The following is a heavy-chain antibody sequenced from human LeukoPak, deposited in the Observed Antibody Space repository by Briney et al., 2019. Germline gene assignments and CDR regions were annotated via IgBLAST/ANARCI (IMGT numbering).Heavy chain of an antibody. Sequence: GGSLRLSCAASGFTFSSYAMSWVRQAPGKGLEWVSAISGSGGSTYYADSVKGRFTISRDNSKNTLYLQMNSLRAEDTAVYYCARDSGRGGSSFWGQGTLVTVSS. CDR2: ISGSGGST. J-gene: IGHJ4*02. CDR1: GFTFSSYA. D-gene: IGHD1-1*01. V-gene: IGHV3-23*01. CDR3: ARDSGRGGSSF.